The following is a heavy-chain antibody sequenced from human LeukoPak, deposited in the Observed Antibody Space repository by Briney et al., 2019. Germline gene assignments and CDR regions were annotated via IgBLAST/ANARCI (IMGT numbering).Heavy chain of an antibody. CDR3: AKSRERYCSGGSCYGDY. V-gene: IGHV3-30-3*02. D-gene: IGHD2-15*01. CDR1: GFTLSSYA. J-gene: IGHJ4*02. CDR2: ISYDGSNK. Sequence: GRSLRLSCAASGFTLSSYAMHWVRQAPGKGLEWVAVISYDGSNKYYADSVKGRFTISRDNSKNTLYLQMNSLRAEDTAVYYCAKSRERYCSGGSCYGDYWGQGTLVTVSS.